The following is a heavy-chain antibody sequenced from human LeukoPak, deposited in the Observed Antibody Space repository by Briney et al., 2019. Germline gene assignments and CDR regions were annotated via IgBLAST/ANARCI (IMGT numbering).Heavy chain of an antibody. CDR2: ISAYNGNT. V-gene: IGHV1-18*01. CDR1: GGTFSTYA. J-gene: IGHJ4*02. D-gene: IGHD6-19*01. Sequence: ASVKVSCKASGGTFSTYAISWVRQAPGQGLEWMGWISAYNGNTNYAQKFQGRITMTTDTSTSTAYMELRSLRSDDTAVYYCARDLKMGYSSGSYSWGTGSSNDYWGQGTLVTVSS. CDR3: ARDLKMGYSSGSYSWGTGSSNDY.